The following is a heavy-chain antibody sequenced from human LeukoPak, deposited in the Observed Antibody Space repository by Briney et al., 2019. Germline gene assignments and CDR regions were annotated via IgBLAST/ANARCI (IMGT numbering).Heavy chain of an antibody. CDR2: IYNSGTT. CDR3: ARRGSMGGSFVGAFDI. J-gene: IGHJ3*02. V-gene: IGHV4-59*08. Sequence: SETLSLTCTVSSGSISSYYWSWIRQPPGKGLEWIGNIYNSGTTNYNPSLKSRVTISVDTSKNQFSLKLSSVTAADTAVYYCARRGSMGGSFVGAFDIWGQGTMVTVSS. CDR1: SGSISSYY. D-gene: IGHD1-26*01.